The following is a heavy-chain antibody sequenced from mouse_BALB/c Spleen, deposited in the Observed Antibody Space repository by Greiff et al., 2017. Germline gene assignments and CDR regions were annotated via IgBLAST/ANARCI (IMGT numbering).Heavy chain of an antibody. D-gene: IGHD2-3*01. Sequence: QVQLQQSGAELAKPGASVKMSCKASGYTFTSYWMHWVKQRPGQGLEWIGYINPSTGYTEYNQKFKDKATLTADKSSSTAYMQLSSLTSEDSAVYYCARTGGWPSMDYWGQGTSVTVSS. CDR3: ARTGGWPSMDY. CDR2: INPSTGYT. V-gene: IGHV1-7*01. CDR1: GYTFTSYW. J-gene: IGHJ4*01.